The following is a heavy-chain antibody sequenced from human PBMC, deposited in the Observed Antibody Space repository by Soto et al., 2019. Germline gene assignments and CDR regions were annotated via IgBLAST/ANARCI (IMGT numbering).Heavy chain of an antibody. Sequence: EVQLVESGGGLVQPGRSLRLSCAASGFTFNDYAMHWVRQAPGKGLEWVSGINWNGGITGYADSVKGRFTISRDNAKNSLYLQINSLRAEDTALYYCAKSGEGLFHYFDNWGQGTLVTVSS. CDR3: AKSGEGLFHYFDN. CDR2: INWNGGIT. J-gene: IGHJ4*02. D-gene: IGHD3-3*01. CDR1: GFTFNDYA. V-gene: IGHV3-9*01.